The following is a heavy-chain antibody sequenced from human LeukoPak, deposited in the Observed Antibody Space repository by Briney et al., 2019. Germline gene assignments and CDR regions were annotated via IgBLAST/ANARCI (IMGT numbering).Heavy chain of an antibody. J-gene: IGHJ3*02. CDR3: ARAYMGSSPYRDDAFDI. CDR2: IIPILGIA. CDR1: GGTFSSYA. V-gene: IGHV1-69*04. Sequence: GASVKVSCKASGGTFSSYAISWVRQAPGQGLEWMGRIIPILGIANYAQKFQGRVTITADKSTSTAYMELSSLRSEDTAVYYCARAYMGSSPYRDDAFDIWGQGTMVTVSS. D-gene: IGHD6-6*01.